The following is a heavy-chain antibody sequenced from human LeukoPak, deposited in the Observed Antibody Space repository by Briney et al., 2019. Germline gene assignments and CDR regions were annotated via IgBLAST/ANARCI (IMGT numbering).Heavy chain of an antibody. CDR2: IRNDGSSE. D-gene: IGHD3-10*01. V-gene: IGHV3-30*02. Sequence: GGSLRLSCAASGFTFSSFGMHWVRQAPGKGLEWLAFIRNDGSSEHYADSVKGRSFISRDNSRNTVYVQMNSLRPEDTAVYYCAKSTFMVREQIQHWGQGTLVIVSS. J-gene: IGHJ1*01. CDR1: GFTFSSFG. CDR3: AKSTFMVREQIQH.